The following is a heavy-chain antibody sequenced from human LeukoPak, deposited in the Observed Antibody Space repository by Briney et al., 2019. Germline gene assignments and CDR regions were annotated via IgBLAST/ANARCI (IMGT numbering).Heavy chain of an antibody. D-gene: IGHD6-13*01. Sequence: GRSLRLSCAASGFTFNSYGMHWVRQAPGKGLEWVALIWYDGSNKYYADSVKGRFTISRDNSKNTLYLQMNSLRAEDTAAYYCARPRTYSSSWSPFDYWGQGTLVTVSS. J-gene: IGHJ4*02. CDR2: IWYDGSNK. V-gene: IGHV3-33*01. CDR3: ARPRTYSSSWSPFDY. CDR1: GFTFNSYG.